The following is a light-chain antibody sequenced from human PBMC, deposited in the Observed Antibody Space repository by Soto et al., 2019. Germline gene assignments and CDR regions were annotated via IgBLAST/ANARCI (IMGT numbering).Light chain of an antibody. Sequence: DIQITQSPSTLSASVAARVTITCRASQSISNWLAWYQHKPGKAPKLLIYDASSLESGVPARFSGSGSGTEFTLTISSLQPDDFATYYCQQYNSYPWTFGQGTKVDIK. V-gene: IGKV1-5*01. CDR3: QQYNSYPWT. CDR2: DAS. J-gene: IGKJ1*01. CDR1: QSISNW.